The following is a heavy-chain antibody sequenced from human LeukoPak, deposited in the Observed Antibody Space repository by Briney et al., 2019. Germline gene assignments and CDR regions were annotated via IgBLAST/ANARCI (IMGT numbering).Heavy chain of an antibody. CDR3: ARHKDCGGYDPYYFDY. J-gene: IGHJ4*02. CDR1: GGSISSSSYY. D-gene: IGHD2-21*01. Sequence: SETLSLTCTVSGGSISSSSYYWGWIRQPPGKGLEWIGSIYYSGSTYYNPSLKSRVTISVDTSKNQFSLKLSSVTAADTAVYYCARHKDCGGYDPYYFDYWGQGTLVTVSS. V-gene: IGHV4-39*01. CDR2: IYYSGST.